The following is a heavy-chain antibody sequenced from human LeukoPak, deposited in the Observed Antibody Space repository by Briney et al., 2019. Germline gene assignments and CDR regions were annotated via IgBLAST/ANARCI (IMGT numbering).Heavy chain of an antibody. J-gene: IGHJ4*02. V-gene: IGHV4-59*01. CDR3: ARGTKATILY. CDR1: GGSISSYY. CDR2: IYYSGST. D-gene: IGHD5-12*01. Sequence: SETLSLTCTASGGSISSYYWSWIRQPPGKGLEWIGYIYYSGSTNYNPSLKSRVTISVDTSKNQFSLKLSSVTAADTAVYYCARGTKATILYWGQGTLVTVSS.